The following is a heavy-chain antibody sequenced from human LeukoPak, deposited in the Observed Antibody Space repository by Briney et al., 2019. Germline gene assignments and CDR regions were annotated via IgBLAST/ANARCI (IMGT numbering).Heavy chain of an antibody. D-gene: IGHD3-22*01. J-gene: IGHJ4*02. Sequence: GGSLRLSCAASGFTFSSYAMSWVRQAPGKRPELVSGISGSGGTTYYADSVKGRFTISRDNSKNTLYLQLNSLRAEDTAIYYCAKDLTYYYDSTGYYFDYWGQGTLVTVSS. CDR1: GFTFSSYA. CDR2: ISGSGGTT. V-gene: IGHV3-23*01. CDR3: AKDLTYYYDSTGYYFDY.